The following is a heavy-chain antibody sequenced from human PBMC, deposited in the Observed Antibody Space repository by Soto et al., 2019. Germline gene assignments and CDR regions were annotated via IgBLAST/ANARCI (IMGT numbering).Heavy chain of an antibody. CDR3: ARESIAAAGTDEAFDI. J-gene: IGHJ3*02. Sequence: SQTLSLTCVISGDSVSSNSAAWNWIRQSPSRGLEWLGRTYYRSKWYNDYAVSVKSRITINPDTSKNQFSLQLNSVTPEYTAVYYCARESIAAAGTDEAFDIWGQGTMVTVSS. V-gene: IGHV6-1*01. CDR1: GDSVSSNSAA. D-gene: IGHD6-13*01. CDR2: TYYRSKWYN.